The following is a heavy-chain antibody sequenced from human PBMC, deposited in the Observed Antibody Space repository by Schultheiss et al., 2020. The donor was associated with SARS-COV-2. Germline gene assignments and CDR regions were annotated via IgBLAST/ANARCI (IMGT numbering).Heavy chain of an antibody. Sequence: GGSLRLSCAASGFTFSSYEMNWVCQAPGKGLEWVSVIYSGGSTYYADSVKGRFTISRDYSKNTLYLQMNSLRAEDTAVYYCASTPRCSSTSCYPLGYWGQGTLVTVSS. J-gene: IGHJ4*02. D-gene: IGHD2-2*01. CDR3: ASTPRCSSTSCYPLGY. V-gene: IGHV3-53*01. CDR2: IYSGGST. CDR1: GFTFSSYE.